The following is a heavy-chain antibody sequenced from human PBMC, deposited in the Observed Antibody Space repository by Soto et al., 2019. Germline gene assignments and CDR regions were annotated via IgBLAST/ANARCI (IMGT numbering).Heavy chain of an antibody. CDR2: IWFDGSNK. CDR3: GRDGALGDTAVVDS. CDR1: GFTFSTYG. D-gene: IGHD5-18*01. V-gene: IGHV3-33*01. Sequence: QVQLVESGGGVVQPGKSLRLSCTASGFTFSTYGMHWVRQAPGKGLEWVAVIWFDGSNKYHGDSLKGRFTISRDNSKNTLYRQMNNLRAEGTAVYFCGRDGALGDTAVVDSWGQGTLVTFSS. J-gene: IGHJ4*02.